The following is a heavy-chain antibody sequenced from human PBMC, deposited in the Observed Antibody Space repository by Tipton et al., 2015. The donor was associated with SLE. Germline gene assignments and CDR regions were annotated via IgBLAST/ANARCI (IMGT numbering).Heavy chain of an antibody. CDR1: GGSISSGSYY. CDR3: ARDREEDIVLAAFDY. CDR2: IYTSGST. J-gene: IGHJ4*02. V-gene: IGHV4-61*09. D-gene: IGHD2-8*01. Sequence: TLSLTCTVSGGSISSGSYYWSWTRQPAGKGLEWIGYIYTSGSTNYNPPLKSRVTISVDTSKNQFSLKLSSVTAADTAVYYCARDREEDIVLAAFDYWGQGTLVTVSS.